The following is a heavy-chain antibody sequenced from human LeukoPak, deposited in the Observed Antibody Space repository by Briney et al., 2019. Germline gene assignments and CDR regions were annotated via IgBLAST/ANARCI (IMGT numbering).Heavy chain of an antibody. Sequence: SETLSLTCTVSGGSISSSSYYWGWIRQPPGKGLEWIGSIYYSGSTYYNPSLKSRVTISVDTSKNQFSLKLSSVTAADMAVYYCARGRYSSSWYDWFDPWGQGTLVTVSS. J-gene: IGHJ5*02. CDR2: IYYSGST. V-gene: IGHV4-39*07. CDR1: GGSISSSSYY. CDR3: ARGRYSSSWYDWFDP. D-gene: IGHD6-13*01.